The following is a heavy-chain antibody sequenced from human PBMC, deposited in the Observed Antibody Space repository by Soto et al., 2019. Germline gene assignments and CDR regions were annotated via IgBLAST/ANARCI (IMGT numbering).Heavy chain of an antibody. D-gene: IGHD4-17*01. V-gene: IGHV3-66*01. CDR3: ARVTPVLSPVTTS. CDR1: GFTVSSNY. Sequence: GGSLRLSCAASGFTVSSNYMSWVRQAPGKGLEWVSVIYSGGSTYYADSVKGRFTISRDNSKNTLYLQMNSLRAEDTAVYYCARVTPVLSPVTTSSGQGTLFTVSS. CDR2: IYSGGST. J-gene: IGHJ5*01.